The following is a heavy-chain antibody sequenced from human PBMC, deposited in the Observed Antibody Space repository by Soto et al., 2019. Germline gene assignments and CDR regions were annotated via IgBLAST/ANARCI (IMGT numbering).Heavy chain of an antibody. J-gene: IGHJ4*02. CDR3: AKAFYQRDIGEVFDY. CDR1: GFTFSNYG. D-gene: IGHD3-10*01. Sequence: PGGSLRLSCAASGFTFSNYGMHWVRLAPGKALEWISWISYDGSREYYADSVRGRSAISRDSSENTLYLRLNSLTIEDTAVYYCAKAFYQRDIGEVFDYWGQGTQVTVSS. V-gene: IGHV3-30*09. CDR2: ISYDGSRE.